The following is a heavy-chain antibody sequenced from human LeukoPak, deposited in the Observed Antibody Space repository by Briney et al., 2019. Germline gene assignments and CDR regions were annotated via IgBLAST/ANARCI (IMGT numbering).Heavy chain of an antibody. J-gene: IGHJ4*02. V-gene: IGHV3-30*18. D-gene: IGHD3-22*01. CDR3: AKVVVTPHTLDY. Sequence: GSLRLSCAASGFTFSSYGMHWVRQAPGKGLEWVAVISYDGSNKYYADSVKGRFTISRDNSKNTLYLQMNSLRAEDTAVYYCAKVVVTPHTLDYWGQGTLVTVSS. CDR1: GFTFSSYG. CDR2: ISYDGSNK.